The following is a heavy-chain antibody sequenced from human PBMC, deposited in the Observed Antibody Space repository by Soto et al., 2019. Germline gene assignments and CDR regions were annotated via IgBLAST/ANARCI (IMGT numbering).Heavy chain of an antibody. Sequence: SETLSLTCTVSGGSISSYYWSWIRQPPGKRLEWIGYIYYSGSTNYNPSLKSRVTISVDTSKNQFSLKLSSVTAADTAVYYCARVPFYYDSSGYYYFDYWGQGTLVTVSS. V-gene: IGHV4-59*01. D-gene: IGHD3-22*01. CDR1: GGSISSYY. CDR2: IYYSGST. CDR3: ARVPFYYDSSGYYYFDY. J-gene: IGHJ4*02.